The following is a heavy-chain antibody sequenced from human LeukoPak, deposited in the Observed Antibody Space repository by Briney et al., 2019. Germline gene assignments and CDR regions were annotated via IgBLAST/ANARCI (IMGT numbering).Heavy chain of an antibody. V-gene: IGHV3-23*01. J-gene: IGHJ4*02. Sequence: GGTLRLSCAASGFIFSSHSMNWVRQAPGKGLEWVSGISPSGDNTYYADSVKGRFTISRDNSKNSLYLQMNSLRAEDTAVYYCAREDAGGLDYWGQGTLVTVSS. CDR3: AREDAGGLDY. CDR1: GFIFSSHS. CDR2: ISPSGDNT. D-gene: IGHD2-8*02.